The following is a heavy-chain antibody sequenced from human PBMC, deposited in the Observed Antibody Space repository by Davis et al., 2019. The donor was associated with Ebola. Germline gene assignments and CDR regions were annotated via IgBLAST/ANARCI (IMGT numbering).Heavy chain of an antibody. CDR1: GGSISSYY. J-gene: IGHJ3*02. CDR2: IYYTGSS. D-gene: IGHD6-6*01. V-gene: IGHV4-59*08. CDR3: ARRKAAPEYPFDI. Sequence: PSETLSLTCTVSGGSISSYYWTWIRQPPGKGLEWIGYIYYTGSSSYNPSLKSRVTISVDTSKNQFSLKLRSVTAADTAVYFCARRKAAPEYPFDIWGQGTMVTVS.